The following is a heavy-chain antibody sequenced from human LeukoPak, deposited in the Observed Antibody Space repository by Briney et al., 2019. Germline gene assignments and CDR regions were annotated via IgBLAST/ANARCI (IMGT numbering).Heavy chain of an antibody. CDR1: GGSMSPYY. CDR3: ARQPLPLREDHFGF. V-gene: IGHV4-4*09. J-gene: IGHJ4*01. Sequence: SETLSLTCTVSGGSMSPYYWSWIRQTPGKGLEWIGYAFTSGGTNYNPSLKSRVTISVDTSKNQFSLKMTSVTAADTAVYYCARQPLPLREDHFGFWGQGALVTVSS. CDR2: AFTSGGT. D-gene: IGHD1-26*01.